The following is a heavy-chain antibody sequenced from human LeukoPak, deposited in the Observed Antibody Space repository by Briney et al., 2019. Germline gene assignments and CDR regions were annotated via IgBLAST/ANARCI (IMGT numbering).Heavy chain of an antibody. CDR3: ARVSSSWYQDWYFDL. Sequence: SETLSLTCTVSGGSISSYYWSWIRQPAGKGLEWIGRIDTCGITNYKPSLKSRVTMSVDTSKNQFSLKLNSVTAADTAVYYCARVSSSWYQDWYFDLWGRGTLVTVSS. CDR2: IDTCGIT. D-gene: IGHD6-13*01. V-gene: IGHV4-4*07. CDR1: GGSISSYY. J-gene: IGHJ2*01.